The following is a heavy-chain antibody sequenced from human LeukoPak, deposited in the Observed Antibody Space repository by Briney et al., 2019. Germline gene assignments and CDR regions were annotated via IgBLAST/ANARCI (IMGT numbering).Heavy chain of an antibody. J-gene: IGHJ5*02. CDR1: GYTFTSYG. Sequence: ASVKVSCKASGYTFTSYGISWVRQAPGQGLEWMGGIIPIFGTANYAQKFQGRVTITADKSTSTAYMELSSLRSEDTAVYYCARDHSPTTIFGVVITPNWFDPWGQGTLFTVSS. CDR2: IIPIFGTA. CDR3: ARDHSPTTIFGVVITPNWFDP. D-gene: IGHD3-3*01. V-gene: IGHV1-69*06.